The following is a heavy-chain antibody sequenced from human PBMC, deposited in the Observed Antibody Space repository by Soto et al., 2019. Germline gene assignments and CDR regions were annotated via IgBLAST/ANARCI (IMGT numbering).Heavy chain of an antibody. J-gene: IGHJ4*02. Sequence: GESLKISCEASGYTFTTYWIGWVRQMPGKGLEWMGIIYPGGSDIRYSPSFQGQVTISADKSISTAYLQWSSLKASDTAMYYCVRRREGGKSLKPFEYWGQGTLVTVSS. V-gene: IGHV5-51*01. CDR2: IYPGGSDI. D-gene: IGHD1-1*01. CDR1: GYTFTTYW. CDR3: VRRREGGKSLKPFEY.